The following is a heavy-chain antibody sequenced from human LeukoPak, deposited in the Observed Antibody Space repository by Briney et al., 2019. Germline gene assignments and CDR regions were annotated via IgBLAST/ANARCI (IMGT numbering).Heavy chain of an antibody. D-gene: IGHD1-20*01. Sequence: GASVKVSCKVSGYTLTELSMHWVRQAPGKGLEWMGGFDPEDGETIYAQKFQGRVTMTEDTSTDTAYMELSSLRSEDTAVYYCARITGRNRGRGDWFDPWGQGTLVTVSS. V-gene: IGHV1-24*01. CDR1: GYTLTELS. CDR3: ARITGRNRGRGDWFDP. CDR2: FDPEDGET. J-gene: IGHJ5*02.